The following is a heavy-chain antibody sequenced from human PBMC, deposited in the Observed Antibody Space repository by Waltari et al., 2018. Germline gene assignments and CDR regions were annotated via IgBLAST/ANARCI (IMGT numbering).Heavy chain of an antibody. CDR1: GFTFSSYE. CDR2: ISSSCSTI. J-gene: IGHJ4*02. V-gene: IGHV3-48*03. Sequence: EVQLVESGGGLVQPGGSLRLSCAASGFTFSSYEMNWVRQAPGKGLEWVSYISSSCSTIYYAESVKGRFTISRDNAKNSLYLQMNSLRAEDTAVYYCARDFGCSSTSCYKWNGWGQGTLVTVSS. CDR3: ARDFGCSSTSCYKWNG. D-gene: IGHD2-2*02.